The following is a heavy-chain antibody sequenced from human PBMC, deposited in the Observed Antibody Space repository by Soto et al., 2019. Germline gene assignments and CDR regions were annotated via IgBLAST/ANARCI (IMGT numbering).Heavy chain of an antibody. V-gene: IGHV3-15*01. CDR3: TIHSSGGPFSSGS. D-gene: IGHD3-22*01. J-gene: IGHJ5*02. Sequence: EVQLVESGGGLVMPGGSLRLSCAASGVTFNNAWMTWVRQAPGKGLESVGRIKSKTDGGAADYAAPVKGRFTISRADSSNTLYLQMDSLKTEATAVYYCTIHSSGGPFSSGSWGQGTLVTVSS. CDR2: IKSKTDGGAA. CDR1: GVTFNNAW.